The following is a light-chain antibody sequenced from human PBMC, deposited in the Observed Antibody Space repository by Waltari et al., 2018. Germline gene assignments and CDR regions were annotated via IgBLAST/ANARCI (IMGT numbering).Light chain of an antibody. J-gene: IGLJ1*01. V-gene: IGLV3-10*01. Sequence: YELTQPPSVSVSPGQTARITCSGHELPRKYAYWFQQKSGQPPRLVIYEDTKRPPGMPERVSVSSSGTVATLSISGAQVDDEADYYCYSSDSTGLRVFGGGTTVVVL. CDR3: YSSDSTGLRV. CDR2: EDT. CDR1: ELPRKY.